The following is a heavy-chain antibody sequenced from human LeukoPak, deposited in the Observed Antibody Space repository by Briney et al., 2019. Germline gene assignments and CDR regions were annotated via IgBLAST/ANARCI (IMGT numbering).Heavy chain of an antibody. CDR3: ARGRGGTFGGVISWFDY. CDR2: INHSGST. V-gene: IGHV4-34*01. J-gene: IGHJ4*02. Sequence: PSETLSLTCAVYGGSFSGYYWSWIRQPPGKGLEWIGEINHSGSTNYNPSLKSRVTISVDTSKNQFSLKLSSVTAADTAVYYCARGRGGTFGGVISWFDYWGQGTLVTVSS. D-gene: IGHD3-16*02. CDR1: GGSFSGYY.